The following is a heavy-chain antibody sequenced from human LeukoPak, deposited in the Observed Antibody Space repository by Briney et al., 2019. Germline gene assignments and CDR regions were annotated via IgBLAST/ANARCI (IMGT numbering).Heavy chain of an antibody. CDR3: ARGRYSSGWYGSYNWFAP. CDR2: ISYDGSNK. J-gene: IGHJ5*02. D-gene: IGHD6-19*01. Sequence: PGGSLRLSCAASGFTFSSYAMHWVRQAPGKGLEWVAVISYDGSNKYYADSVKGRFTISRDNSKNTLYLQMNSLRAEDTAVYYCARGRYSSGWYGSYNWFAPWGQGTLVTVSS. CDR1: GFTFSSYA. V-gene: IGHV3-30-3*01.